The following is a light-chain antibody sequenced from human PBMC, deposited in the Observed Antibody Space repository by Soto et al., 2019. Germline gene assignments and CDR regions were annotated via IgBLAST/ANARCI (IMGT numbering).Light chain of an antibody. CDR1: QSLNSN. Sequence: EIVMTQSPATLSVSPGERVTLSCRASQSLNSNLAWYQQKPGQPPRLLIYDASMRASGIPVRFSGSGSGTEFTLTISRLDSEDFAVYYCQQYNNWPQTFGQGTKVEIK. CDR2: DAS. CDR3: QQYNNWPQT. V-gene: IGKV3-15*01. J-gene: IGKJ1*01.